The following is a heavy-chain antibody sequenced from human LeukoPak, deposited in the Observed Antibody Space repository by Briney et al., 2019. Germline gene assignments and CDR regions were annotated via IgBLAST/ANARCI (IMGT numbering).Heavy chain of an antibody. CDR2: ISAYNGNT. CDR1: GYTFTSYG. D-gene: IGHD3-3*01. J-gene: IGHJ4*02. V-gene: IGHV1-18*01. Sequence: ASVKVSCKASGYTFTSYGISWVRQAPGQGLEWMGWISAYNGNTNYAQKLQGRVTMTTDTSTSTAYMELRSLRSDDTAVYHCARAGSFVEYYDFWSGYYFDYWGQGTLVTVSS. CDR3: ARAGSFVEYYDFWSGYYFDY.